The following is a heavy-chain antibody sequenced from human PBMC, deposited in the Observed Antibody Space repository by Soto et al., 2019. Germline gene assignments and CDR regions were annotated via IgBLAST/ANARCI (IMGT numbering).Heavy chain of an antibody. V-gene: IGHV4-31*03. D-gene: IGHD1-1*01. CDR1: GGSISSGGSYY. Sequence: PSETLSLTCTVSGGSISSGGSYYWSWIRKNPGKGLEWIGYIYYSGSAYYNPSLKSRVTISVDTSKNQFSLKLSSVTAADTAVYYCARATGRVRINWFVPWGQGTLVTV. CDR3: ARATGRVRINWFVP. CDR2: IYYSGSA. J-gene: IGHJ5*02.